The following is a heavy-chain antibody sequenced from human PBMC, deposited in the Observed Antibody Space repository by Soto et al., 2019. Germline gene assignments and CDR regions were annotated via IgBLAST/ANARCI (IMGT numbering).Heavy chain of an antibody. V-gene: IGHV1-18*04. CDR3: ARARMYSGAYHDY. Sequence: QVQLVQYGPEVESPGASVKVSCKASGYTFSNFGINWVRQAPGQGLEWMGWITPYNGNANYAQKHQDRLTITTDTSTNTADLELRSLRSDDTAVYFCARARMYSGAYHDYWGQGTLVTVSS. CDR2: ITPYNGNA. D-gene: IGHD1-26*01. CDR1: GYTFSNFG. J-gene: IGHJ4*02.